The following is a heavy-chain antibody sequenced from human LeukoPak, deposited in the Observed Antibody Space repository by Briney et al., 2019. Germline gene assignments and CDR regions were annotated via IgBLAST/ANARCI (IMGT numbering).Heavy chain of an antibody. CDR2: ISSNGGST. Sequence: GGSLRLSCAASGFTFSSYAMHWVRQAPGKGLEYVSAISSNGGSTYYANSVKGRFTISRGNSKNTLYLQMGSLRAEDMAVYYCARGNYYDSSGYWTFGYWGQGTLVTVSS. D-gene: IGHD3-22*01. CDR3: ARGNYYDSSGYWTFGY. CDR1: GFTFSSYA. J-gene: IGHJ4*02. V-gene: IGHV3-64*01.